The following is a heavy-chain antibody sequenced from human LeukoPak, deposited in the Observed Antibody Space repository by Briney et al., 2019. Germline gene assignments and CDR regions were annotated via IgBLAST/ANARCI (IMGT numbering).Heavy chain of an antibody. Sequence: ASVKVSCKASGYTFTGYYMHWVRQAPGQGLEWMGWINPNSGGTNYAQKFQGRVTMPRDTSISTAYMELSRLRSDDTAVYYCARDFLAVATPSDYWGQGTLVTVSS. CDR2: INPNSGGT. CDR1: GYTFTGYY. J-gene: IGHJ4*02. D-gene: IGHD6-19*01. V-gene: IGHV1-2*02. CDR3: ARDFLAVATPSDY.